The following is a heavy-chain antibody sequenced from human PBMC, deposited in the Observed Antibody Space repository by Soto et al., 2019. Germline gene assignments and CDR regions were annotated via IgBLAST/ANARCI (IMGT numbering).Heavy chain of an antibody. D-gene: IGHD3-16*01. CDR1: GFTFSSYA. V-gene: IGHV3-30-3*01. CDR3: ARAYAGDYFDY. Sequence: QVQLVESGGGVVQPGRSLRLSCAASGFTFSSYAMHWVRQAPGKGLEWVAVISYDGSNKYYADSVKGRFTISRDNSKNTLYLPMNSLRAEDTAVYYCARAYAGDYFDYWGQGTLVTVSS. CDR2: ISYDGSNK. J-gene: IGHJ4*02.